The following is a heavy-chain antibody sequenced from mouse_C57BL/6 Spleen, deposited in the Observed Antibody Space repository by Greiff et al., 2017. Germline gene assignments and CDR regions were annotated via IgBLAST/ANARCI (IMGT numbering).Heavy chain of an antibody. D-gene: IGHD2-1*01. CDR1: GYAFSSSW. J-gene: IGHJ4*01. CDR3: ARRDGNYDAMDY. V-gene: IGHV1-82*01. CDR2: IYPGDGGT. Sequence: QVQLQQSGPELVKPGASVKISCKASGYAFSSSWMNWVKQRPGKGLEWIGRIYPGDGGTNYNGKFKGKATLTADKSSSTAYMQLSSLTSEDSAVYFCARRDGNYDAMDYWGPGASVTVSS.